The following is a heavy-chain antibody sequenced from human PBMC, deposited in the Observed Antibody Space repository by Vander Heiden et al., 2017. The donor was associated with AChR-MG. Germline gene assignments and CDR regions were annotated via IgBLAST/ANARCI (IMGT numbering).Heavy chain of an antibody. Sequence: QVQLQESGPGLVQPSETLSLTCAVSGYSISSGYSSGWIPQPPGKGLEWIGSIYHSGRTYYNPSLKSRVTISVDTSKNQFSLKLSSVTAADTAVYYCARDQHYYDSSGYYYGDYYYYGMDVWGQGTTVTVSS. D-gene: IGHD3-22*01. CDR2: IYHSGRT. J-gene: IGHJ6*02. CDR3: ARDQHYYDSSGYYYGDYYYYGMDV. V-gene: IGHV4-38-2*02. CDR1: GYSISSGYS.